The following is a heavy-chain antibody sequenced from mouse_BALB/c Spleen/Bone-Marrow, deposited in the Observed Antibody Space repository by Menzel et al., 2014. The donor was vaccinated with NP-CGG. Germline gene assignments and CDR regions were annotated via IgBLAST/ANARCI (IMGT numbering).Heavy chain of an antibody. D-gene: IGHD2-3*01. CDR3: ARGWLLRHYFDY. Sequence: EVKLQESGPELVKPGASVKISCKTSGYTFTEYTMHWVKRSHVKSLEWIGGINPNNGGTSYNQKFKDKATWTVDKSSSTAYMELRSLTSEDSAVYYCARGWLLRHYFDYWGQGTTLTVSS. CDR1: GYTFTEYT. CDR2: INPNNGGT. V-gene: IGHV1-18*01. J-gene: IGHJ2*01.